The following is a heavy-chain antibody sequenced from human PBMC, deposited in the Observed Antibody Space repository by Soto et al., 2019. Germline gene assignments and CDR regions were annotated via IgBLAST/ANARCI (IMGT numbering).Heavy chain of an antibody. CDR3: ARDRGDRSYSSSWFADY. CDR1: GGTFSSYA. Sequence: QVQLVQSGAEVKKPGSSVKVSCKASGGTFSSYAISWVRQAPGQGLEWMGGIIPIFGTANYAQKFQGRVTITADESTSTANMELSSLRSEDTAVYYCARDRGDRSYSSSWFADYWGQGPLVTVSS. V-gene: IGHV1-69*01. D-gene: IGHD6-13*01. CDR2: IIPIFGTA. J-gene: IGHJ4*02.